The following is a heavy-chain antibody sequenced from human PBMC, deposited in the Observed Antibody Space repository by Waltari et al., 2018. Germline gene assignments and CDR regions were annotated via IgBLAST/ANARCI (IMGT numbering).Heavy chain of an antibody. CDR1: GYSISSGYY. CDR2: IYHSGST. V-gene: IGHV4-38-2*01. CDR3: ARGRRVTMIVVVTSLEFDY. Sequence: QVQLQESGPGLVTPSETLSLTCAVSGYSISSGYYWGWIRQPPGKGLEWIGSIYHSGSTYYNPTLKSRVTISVDTSKNQFSRKLSAGTAADTAVYYCARGRRVTMIVVVTSLEFDYWGQGTLVTVSS. D-gene: IGHD3-22*01. J-gene: IGHJ4*02.